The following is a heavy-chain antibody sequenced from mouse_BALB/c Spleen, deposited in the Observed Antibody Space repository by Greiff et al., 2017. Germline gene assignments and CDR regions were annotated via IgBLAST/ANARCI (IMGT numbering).Heavy chain of an antibody. CDR3: ARGDYDWYFDV. Sequence: QVQLKESGAELVRPGVSVTISCKGSGYTFTDYAVHWVKQSHAQSLEWIGVISTYYGDASYNQKFKGKATMTVDKSSSTAYMELARRTSEDSAIYYCARGDYDWYFDVWGAGTTGTVSS. V-gene: IGHV1S137*01. J-gene: IGHJ1*01. CDR2: ISTYYGDA. D-gene: IGHD2-4*01. CDR1: GYTFTDYA.